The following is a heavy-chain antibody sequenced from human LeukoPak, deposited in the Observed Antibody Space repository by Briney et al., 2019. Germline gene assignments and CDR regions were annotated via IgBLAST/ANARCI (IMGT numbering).Heavy chain of an antibody. J-gene: IGHJ3*02. D-gene: IGHD4-17*01. CDR1: GFTFSTYG. V-gene: IGHV3-21*05. CDR3: ARELGADDAFDI. Sequence: GGSLRLSCAASGFTFSTYGMHWVRQAPGKGLDWVSYITSGSSYTRYADSVKGRFTISRDNAKNSLYLQMNSLRVEDTAVYYCARELGADDAFDIWGQGTLVTVSS. CDR2: ITSGSSYT.